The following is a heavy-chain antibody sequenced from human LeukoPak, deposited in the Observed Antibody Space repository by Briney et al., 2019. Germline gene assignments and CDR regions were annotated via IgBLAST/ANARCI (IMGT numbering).Heavy chain of an antibody. CDR1: GGSFSGYY. CDR2: INHSGST. V-gene: IGHV4-34*01. D-gene: IGHD3-10*01. CDR3: ARVKDYGSGSYYNALSYFDY. J-gene: IGHJ4*02. Sequence: SETLSLTCAVYGGSFSGYYWSWIRQPPGKGLEWIGEINHSGSTNYNPSLKSRVTISVDTSKNQFSLKLSSVTAADTAVYYCARVKDYGSGSYYNALSYFDYWGQGTLVTVSS.